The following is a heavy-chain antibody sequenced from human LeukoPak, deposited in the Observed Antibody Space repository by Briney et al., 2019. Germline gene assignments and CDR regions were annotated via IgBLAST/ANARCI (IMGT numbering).Heavy chain of an antibody. CDR2: INPNSGGT. V-gene: IGHV1-2*02. Sequence: ASVKVSCKASGYTFTGYYMHWVRQAPGQGLEWMGWINPNSGGTNYAQKFQGRVTMTRDTSISTAYMELSRLRSDDTAVYYCARDLGARRSPTSEYFQHWGQGTLVSVSS. CDR1: GYTFTGYY. D-gene: IGHD4/OR15-4a*01. CDR3: ARDLGARRSPTSEYFQH. J-gene: IGHJ1*01.